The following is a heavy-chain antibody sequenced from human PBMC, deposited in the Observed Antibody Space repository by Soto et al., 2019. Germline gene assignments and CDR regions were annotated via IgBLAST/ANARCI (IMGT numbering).Heavy chain of an antibody. D-gene: IGHD6-6*01. Sequence: RASVKVSCKSSGYTFTDYAISWVRQAPGQGFQWVGWISPYSGNTTSAENFFDRVTMTTDTSTKTAYLELRSLRSDDTAVYYCARDHGLAWAVRPANYYYAMDVWGQGTTVTVSS. CDR3: ARDHGLAWAVRPANYYYAMDV. V-gene: IGHV1-18*04. CDR2: ISPYSGNT. J-gene: IGHJ6*02. CDR1: GYTFTDYA.